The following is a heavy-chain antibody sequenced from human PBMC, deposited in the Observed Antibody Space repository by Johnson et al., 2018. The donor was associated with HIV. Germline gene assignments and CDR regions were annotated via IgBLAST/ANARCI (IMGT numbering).Heavy chain of an antibody. Sequence: QVQLVESGGGVVQPGRSLRLSCAVSGFTFSSYAMHWVRQAPGEGLEWVAVISYDGSNKYYADSVKGRFTISRDNSKNTLYLQMNSLRAEYTAVYYCAKDPGRRDPHAFDIWGQGTMVTVSS. CDR3: AKDPGRRDPHAFDI. J-gene: IGHJ3*02. D-gene: IGHD2-15*01. CDR2: ISYDGSNK. CDR1: GFTFSSYA. V-gene: IGHV3-30-3*01.